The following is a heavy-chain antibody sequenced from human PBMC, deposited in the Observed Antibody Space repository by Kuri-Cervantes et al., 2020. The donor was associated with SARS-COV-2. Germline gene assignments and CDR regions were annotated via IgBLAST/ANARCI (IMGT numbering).Heavy chain of an antibody. V-gene: IGHV3-11*01. CDR1: GFTFSDYY. CDR2: ISSSGSTI. Sequence: GGSLRLSCAASGFTFSDYYMSWIRQAPGKGLEWVSYISSSGSTIYYADSVKGRFTISRDNSKNTLYLQMNSLRAEDTAVYYCARAFGRITIYAFDIWGQGKMVTVSS. J-gene: IGHJ3*02. D-gene: IGHD3-3*01. CDR3: ARAFGRITIYAFDI.